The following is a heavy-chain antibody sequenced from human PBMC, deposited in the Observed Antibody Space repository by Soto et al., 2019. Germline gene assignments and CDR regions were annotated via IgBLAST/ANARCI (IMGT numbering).Heavy chain of an antibody. CDR1: GFTFSSYA. D-gene: IGHD3-22*01. CDR2: ISGSGGST. Sequence: QSGGSLRLSCAASGFTFSSYAMSWVRQAPGKGLEWVSAISGSGGSTYYADSVKGRFTISRDNSKNTLYLQMNSLRAEDTAVYYCAKDSPQYYYDSSKYYYGMDVWGQGTTVTVSS. CDR3: AKDSPQYYYDSSKYYYGMDV. J-gene: IGHJ6*02. V-gene: IGHV3-23*01.